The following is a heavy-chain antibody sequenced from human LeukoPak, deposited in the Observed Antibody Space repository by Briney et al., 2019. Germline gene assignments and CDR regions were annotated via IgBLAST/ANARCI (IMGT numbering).Heavy chain of an antibody. Sequence: SETLSLTCTVSGGSISSHYWSWIRQPPGKGLEWIGYIYYSGSTNHNPTLKSRVPMSVDPSQTQFSLKLTSATDTDTAVYYCAKAFTYYDILTGYYYYHMDVWGKGTTVTVSS. CDR3: AKAFTYYDILTGYYYYHMDV. V-gene: IGHV4-59*11. J-gene: IGHJ6*03. D-gene: IGHD3-9*01. CDR1: GGSISSHY. CDR2: IYYSGST.